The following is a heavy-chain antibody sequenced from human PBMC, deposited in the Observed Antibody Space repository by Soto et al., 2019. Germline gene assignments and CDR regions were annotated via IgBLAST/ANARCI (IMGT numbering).Heavy chain of an antibody. J-gene: IGHJ4*02. D-gene: IGHD6-19*01. CDR3: ARDQQWLVPVPLNVDF. CDR2: ISAFNGNT. V-gene: IGHV1-18*01. CDR1: GYTFRDYG. Sequence: QVQLVQSGAEVKKPGASVKVSCKASGYTFRDYGNSWVRQAPGQGLEWMGWISAFNGNTNYTKKFQDRVTVTTDTSTNTAYMELRSLRSDDTAVYYCARDQQWLVPVPLNVDFWGPGTPVIVS.